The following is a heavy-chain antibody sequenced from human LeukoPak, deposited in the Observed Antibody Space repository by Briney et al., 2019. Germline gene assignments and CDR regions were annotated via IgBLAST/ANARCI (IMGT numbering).Heavy chain of an antibody. J-gene: IGHJ4*02. CDR3: ARAAYSGSYHSDY. Sequence: MSSETLSLTCTVSGGSVNSGSYYWNWLRQPPGKGLEWIGYIHYSGSTNYNPSLKSRVTISVDTSKNQFSLKLSSVTAADTAVYYCARAAYSGSYHSDYWGQGTLVTVSS. V-gene: IGHV4-61*01. CDR2: IHYSGST. D-gene: IGHD1-26*01. CDR1: GGSVNSGSYY.